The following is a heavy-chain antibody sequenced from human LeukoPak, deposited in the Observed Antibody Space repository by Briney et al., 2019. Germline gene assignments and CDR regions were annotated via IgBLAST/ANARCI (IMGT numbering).Heavy chain of an antibody. J-gene: IGHJ4*02. V-gene: IGHV4-34*01. Sequence: PSETLSLTCAVYGGSFSGYYWSWIRQPPGKGLEWIGEINHSGSTNYNPSLKSRVTISVDTSKNQFSLKLSSVTAADTAVYYCARRQGAYYYDSSGPTPPNFDYWGQGTLVTVSS. D-gene: IGHD3-22*01. CDR3: ARRQGAYYYDSSGPTPPNFDY. CDR2: INHSGST. CDR1: GGSFSGYY.